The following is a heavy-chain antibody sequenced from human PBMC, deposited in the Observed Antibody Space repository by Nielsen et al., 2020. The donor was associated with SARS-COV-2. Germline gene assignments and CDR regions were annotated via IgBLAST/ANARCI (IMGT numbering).Heavy chain of an antibody. CDR3: AKDDVVRGDAFDI. Sequence: GESLKISCIASGFTFNIYAMAWVRRTPGRGLQWVSGISASSGSTYYTDSVKGRFAVSRDNSRNTLYLQMHSLRVEDTALYYCAKDDVVRGDAFDIWGQGTMVTVSS. D-gene: IGHD3-10*01. CDR1: GFTFNIYA. V-gene: IGHV3-23*01. CDR2: ISASSGST. J-gene: IGHJ3*02.